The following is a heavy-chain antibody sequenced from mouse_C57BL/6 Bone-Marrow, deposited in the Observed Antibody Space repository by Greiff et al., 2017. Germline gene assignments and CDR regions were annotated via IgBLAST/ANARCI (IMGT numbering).Heavy chain of an antibody. V-gene: IGHV1-63*01. Sequence: QVQLQQSGAELVRPGTSVKMSCKASGYTFTNYWIGWAKQRPGHGLEWIGDIYPGGGYTNYNEKFKGKATLTADKSSSTAYMQFSSLTSEDSAIYYCARQDTTEPYYFDYWGQGTTLTVSS. CDR1: GYTFTNYW. CDR2: IYPGGGYT. J-gene: IGHJ2*01. D-gene: IGHD1-1*01. CDR3: ARQDTTEPYYFDY.